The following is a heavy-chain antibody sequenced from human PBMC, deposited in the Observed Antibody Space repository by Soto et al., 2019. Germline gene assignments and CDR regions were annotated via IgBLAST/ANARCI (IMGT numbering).Heavy chain of an antibody. V-gene: IGHV3-15*07. Sequence: EVQLVESGGGLVKPGGSLRLSCAASGFTFSNAWMNWVRQAPGKGLEWVGRIKSKTDGGTTDYAAPVKGRFTISRDDSKHTLYLQMNSLKTEDTAVYYCTTDTRAAAFFDYWGQGTLVTVSS. CDR1: GFTFSNAW. CDR2: IKSKTDGGTT. J-gene: IGHJ4*02. D-gene: IGHD6-13*01. CDR3: TTDTRAAAFFDY.